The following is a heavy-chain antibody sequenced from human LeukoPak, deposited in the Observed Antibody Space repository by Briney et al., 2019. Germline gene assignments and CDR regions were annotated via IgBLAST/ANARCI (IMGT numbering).Heavy chain of an antibody. V-gene: IGHV5-51*01. J-gene: IGHJ4*02. D-gene: IGHD6-19*01. Sequence: GESLKTSCKGSGYSFTSYWSGWGRQMPGKGLEWMGIIYPGDSDTRYSPSFQAQVTISADKTISTAYLKWSSLKASDTAMYYCARRSSGWYSDYWGQGTLVTVSS. CDR1: GYSFTSYW. CDR2: IYPGDSDT. CDR3: ARRSSGWYSDY.